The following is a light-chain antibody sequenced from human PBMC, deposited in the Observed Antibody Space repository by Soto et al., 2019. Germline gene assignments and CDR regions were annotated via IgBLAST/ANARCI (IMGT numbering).Light chain of an antibody. CDR1: QSISNW. J-gene: IGKJ2*01. CDR2: KAS. CDR3: QQYDRFPYT. V-gene: IGKV1-5*03. Sequence: DIQMTQSPSTLSASVGDTVTITCRASQSISNWLAWYQQKPGQDPKLLIPKASTLESGVPSRFSGSGSGTEFSLTISSLQPDEFARFYCQQYDRFPYTFGQGTKLEIK.